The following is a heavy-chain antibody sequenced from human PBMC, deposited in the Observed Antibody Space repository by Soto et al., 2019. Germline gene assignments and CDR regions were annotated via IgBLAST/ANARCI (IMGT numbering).Heavy chain of an antibody. CDR2: MNPNSGNT. V-gene: IGHV1-8*01. J-gene: IGHJ5*02. CDR3: ARGVEDSSSSWDMFDP. D-gene: IGHD6-6*01. Sequence: ASVKVSCKASGYTFTSYDINWVRQATGQGLEWMGWMNPNSGNTGYAQKFQGRVTMTRNTSISTAYMELSSLRSEDTAVYYCARGVEDSSSSWDMFDPWGQGTLVTVSS. CDR1: GYTFTSYD.